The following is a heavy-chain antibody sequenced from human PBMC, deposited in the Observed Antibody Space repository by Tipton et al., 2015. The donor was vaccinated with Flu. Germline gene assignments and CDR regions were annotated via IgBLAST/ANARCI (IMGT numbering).Heavy chain of an antibody. CDR3: ARDNTRIRNFFDSSGRYLDY. V-gene: IGHV4-30-4*01. D-gene: IGHD6-19*01. CDR1: GDSLTSGDYF. J-gene: IGHJ4*02. Sequence: TLSLTCTVSGDSLTSGDYFWSWIRQTPEKGLEWIGYIYHGGSTFYNPSLESRVSMSIDTSKNRFSLNLYSMTAADTAIYYCARDNTRIRNFFDSSGRYLDYWGPGTLVTVSS. CDR2: IYHGGST.